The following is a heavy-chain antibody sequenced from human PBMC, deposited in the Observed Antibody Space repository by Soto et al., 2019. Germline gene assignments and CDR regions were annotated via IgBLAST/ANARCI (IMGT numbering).Heavy chain of an antibody. CDR2: IYPGDSDT. Sequence: GESLKISCKGSGYSFTSYWIGWVRQMPGKGLEWMGIIYPGDSDTRYSPSFQGQVTISADKSISTAYLQWSSLKASDTAMYYCARPRVDIVVVPAASNLDAFDIWGQGTMVT. J-gene: IGHJ3*02. D-gene: IGHD2-2*01. CDR3: ARPRVDIVVVPAASNLDAFDI. V-gene: IGHV5-51*01. CDR1: GYSFTSYW.